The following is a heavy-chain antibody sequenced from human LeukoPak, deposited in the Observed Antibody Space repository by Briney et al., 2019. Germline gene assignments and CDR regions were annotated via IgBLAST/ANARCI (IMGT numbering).Heavy chain of an antibody. CDR2: ISGSGGST. CDR3: AKDGTYYDILTGNDAFDI. V-gene: IGHV3-23*01. J-gene: IGHJ3*02. D-gene: IGHD3-9*01. CDR1: GFTFSSYA. Sequence: GGSLRLSCAASGFTFSSYAMSWVRQAPGKGLEWVSAISGSGGSTYYADSVKGRFTISRDNSKNTLYPQMNSLRAEDTAVYYCAKDGTYYDILTGNDAFDIWGQGTMVTVSS.